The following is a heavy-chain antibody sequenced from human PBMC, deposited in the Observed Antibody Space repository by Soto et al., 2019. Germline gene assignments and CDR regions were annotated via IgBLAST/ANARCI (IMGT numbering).Heavy chain of an antibody. D-gene: IGHD3-10*01. J-gene: IGHJ6*02. V-gene: IGHV3-23*01. CDR2: ISGSGGST. CDR3: AKVAMVRGVSYYYYGMDV. CDR1: GFTFSDYA. Sequence: EVQLLESGGGLVQPGGSLRLSCAASGFTFSDYAMTWVRQAPGKGLEWVSAISGSGGSTYYADSVKGRFTISRDNSKKTQYLQMNSLRAEDTAVYYCAKVAMVRGVSYYYYGMDVWGPGTTVTVSS.